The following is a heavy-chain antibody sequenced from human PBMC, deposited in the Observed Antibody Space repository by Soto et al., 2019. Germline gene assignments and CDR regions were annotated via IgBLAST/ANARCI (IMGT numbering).Heavy chain of an antibody. CDR2: IKSDGSST. D-gene: IGHD6-6*01. CDR3: ARRYSSSSREDYYYGMDV. CDR1: GFTFSSYA. V-gene: IGHV3-74*01. Sequence: HPGGSLRLSCAASGFTFSSYAMHWVRQAPGKGLVWVSRIKSDGSSTSYADSVKGRFTISRDNAKNTLYLQMNSLRAEDTAVYYCARRYSSSSREDYYYGMDVWGQGTTVTVSS. J-gene: IGHJ6*02.